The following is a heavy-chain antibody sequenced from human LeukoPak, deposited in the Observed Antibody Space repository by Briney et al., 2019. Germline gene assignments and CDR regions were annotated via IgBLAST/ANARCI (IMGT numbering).Heavy chain of an antibody. D-gene: IGHD6-13*01. V-gene: IGHV3-33*01. CDR1: GFSFSDYG. Sequence: GGSLRLSCAASGFSFSDYGMHWVRQAPGKGLEWVAVIWYDESSKDYADSVKGRFTISRDNSKNTLYLQMNSLRAEDTAVYYCARVGAASGTPYYYGMDVWGQGTTVTVSS. CDR2: IWYDESSK. J-gene: IGHJ6*02. CDR3: ARVGAASGTPYYYGMDV.